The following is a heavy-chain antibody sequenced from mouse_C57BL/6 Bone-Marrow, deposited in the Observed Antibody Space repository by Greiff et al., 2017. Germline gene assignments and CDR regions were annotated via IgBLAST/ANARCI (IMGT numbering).Heavy chain of an antibody. Sequence: EVQLKESGGGLVKPGGSLKLSCAASGFTFSDYGMHWVRQAPEKGLEWVAYISSGSSTIYYADTVKGRFTISRDNAKNTLFLQMTSLRSEDTAMYYCARNDYDYYAMDYWGQGTSVTVSS. CDR2: ISSGSSTI. CDR1: GFTFSDYG. CDR3: ARNDYDYYAMDY. J-gene: IGHJ4*01. D-gene: IGHD2-4*01. V-gene: IGHV5-17*01.